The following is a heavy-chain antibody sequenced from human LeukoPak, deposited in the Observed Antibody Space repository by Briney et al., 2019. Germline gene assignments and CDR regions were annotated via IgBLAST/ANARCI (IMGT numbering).Heavy chain of an antibody. J-gene: IGHJ4*02. D-gene: IGHD4-17*01. CDR1: GFTVSSNY. V-gene: IGHV3-23*01. CDR2: ISGSGGST. CDR3: AKAILTVTTCLFDY. Sequence: GGSLRLSCAASGFTVSSNYMSWVRQAPGKGLEWVSAISGSGGSTYYADSVKGRFTISRDNSKNTLYLQMNSLRAEDTAVYYCAKAILTVTTCLFDYWGQGTLVTVSS.